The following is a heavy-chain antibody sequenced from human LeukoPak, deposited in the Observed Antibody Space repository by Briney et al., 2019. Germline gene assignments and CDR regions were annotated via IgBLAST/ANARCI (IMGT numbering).Heavy chain of an antibody. CDR1: GFTFSSYS. Sequence: PGGSLRLSCAGSGFTFSSYSMKWVRQAPGKGLEWVSFISSSSSYIYYADSVKGRFTISRDNAKNSLYLQMNSLRAEDTAVYYCARLYGSGSYHIWDYYMDVWGKGTTVTVSS. CDR3: ARLYGSGSYHIWDYYMDV. J-gene: IGHJ6*03. CDR2: ISSSSSYI. V-gene: IGHV3-21*01. D-gene: IGHD3-10*01.